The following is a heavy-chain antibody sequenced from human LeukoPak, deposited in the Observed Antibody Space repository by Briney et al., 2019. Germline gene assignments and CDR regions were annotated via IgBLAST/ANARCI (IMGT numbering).Heavy chain of an antibody. Sequence: SETLSLTCTVSGGSISSHYWSWIRQPPGKGLEWIGYIYYSGSTNCNPSLKSRVTISVDTSKNQFSLKLSSVTAADTAVYYCARGDYYYDSSGYYRPDAFDIWGQGTMVTVSS. D-gene: IGHD3-22*01. V-gene: IGHV4-59*11. J-gene: IGHJ3*02. CDR3: ARGDYYYDSSGYYRPDAFDI. CDR2: IYYSGST. CDR1: GGSISSHY.